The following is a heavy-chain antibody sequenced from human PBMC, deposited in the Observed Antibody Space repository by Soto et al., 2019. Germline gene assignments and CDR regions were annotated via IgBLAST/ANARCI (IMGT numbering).Heavy chain of an antibody. CDR2: IILPFGTA. Sequence: SVKVSCKASGGTFSNHAINWVRQAPGQGPEWMGGIILPFGTANYAQNFQGRVTITADESMTTAYLELNGLRSGDTAAYYCSRGPDYAGYIDDWGQGSLVTVSS. J-gene: IGHJ4*02. CDR3: SRGPDYAGYIDD. CDR1: GGTFSNHA. V-gene: IGHV1-69*13. D-gene: IGHD4-17*01.